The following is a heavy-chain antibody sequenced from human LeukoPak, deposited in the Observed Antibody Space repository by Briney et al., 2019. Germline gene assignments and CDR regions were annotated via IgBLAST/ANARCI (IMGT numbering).Heavy chain of an antibody. CDR1: GFSIVNHG. CDR3: ARDWGSSGWYNWFDP. D-gene: IGHD3-16*01. J-gene: IGHJ5*02. CDR2: ISHDGGAK. Sequence: GGSLRLSCEVSGFSIVNHGMHWVRQAPDKGLEWVAMISHDGGAKYYGDSVKGRLTISRDNSENTFYLQMNGLRVEDTAVYYCARDWGSSGWYNWFDPWGQGTLVTVSS. V-gene: IGHV3-30*03.